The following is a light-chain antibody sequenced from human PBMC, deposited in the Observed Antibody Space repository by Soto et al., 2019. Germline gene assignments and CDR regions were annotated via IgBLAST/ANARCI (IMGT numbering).Light chain of an antibody. CDR2: AAS. Sequence: AIRMTQSPSSLSASTGDRVTITCRASQGISSYLAWYQQKPGKAPKLLIYAASTLQSGVPSRFSGSGSGTDFTLTISCLQSEDFATYYCQQYYCYAWTFGQGTQVEI. J-gene: IGKJ1*01. CDR1: QGISSY. V-gene: IGKV1-8*01. CDR3: QQYYCYAWT.